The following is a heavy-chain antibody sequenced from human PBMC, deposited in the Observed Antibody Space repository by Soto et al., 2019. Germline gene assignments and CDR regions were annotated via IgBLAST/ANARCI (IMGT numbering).Heavy chain of an antibody. CDR2: INHSGST. Sequence: SETLSLTCAVYGGSFSGYYWSWIRQPPGKGLEWIGEINHSGSTNYNPSLKSRVTISVDTSKNQFSLKLSSVTAADTAVYYCARDRRPTAITMIVVDPLKGYYYYGMDVWGQGATVTVSS. CDR1: GGSFSGYY. D-gene: IGHD3-22*01. CDR3: ARDRRPTAITMIVVDPLKGYYYYGMDV. J-gene: IGHJ6*02. V-gene: IGHV4-34*01.